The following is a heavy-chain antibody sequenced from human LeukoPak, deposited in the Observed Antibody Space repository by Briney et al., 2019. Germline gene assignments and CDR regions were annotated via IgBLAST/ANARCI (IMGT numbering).Heavy chain of an antibody. D-gene: IGHD3-10*01. Sequence: PSETLSLTCTVSGGSISSSSYYWGWIRQPPGKGLEWIGSIYYSGSTYYNPSLKSRVTMSVDTSKNQFSLKLSSVTAADTAVYYCARDPRMVRGVTYFDYWGQGTLVTVSS. CDR3: ARDPRMVRGVTYFDY. J-gene: IGHJ4*02. CDR1: GGSISSSSYY. V-gene: IGHV4-39*07. CDR2: IYYSGST.